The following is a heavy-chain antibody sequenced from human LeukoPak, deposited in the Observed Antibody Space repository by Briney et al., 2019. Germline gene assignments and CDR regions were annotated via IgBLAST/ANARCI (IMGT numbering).Heavy chain of an antibody. D-gene: IGHD3-10*01. CDR3: ARDKILWFRELLGY. CDR1: GYTFTGYY. V-gene: IGHV1-2*02. Sequence: ASVKVSCKASGYTFTGYYMNWVRQAPGQGLEWMGWINPNSGGTNYAQKFQGRVTMTRDTSISTAYMELSRLRSDDTAVYYCARDKILWFRELLGYWGQGTLVTVSS. J-gene: IGHJ4*02. CDR2: INPNSGGT.